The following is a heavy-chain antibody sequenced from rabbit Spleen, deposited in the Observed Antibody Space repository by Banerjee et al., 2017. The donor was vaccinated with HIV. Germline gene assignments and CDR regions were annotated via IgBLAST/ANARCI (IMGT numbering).Heavy chain of an antibody. CDR3: ARDLASVVGWNFSL. V-gene: IGHV1S45*01. J-gene: IGHJ4*01. CDR1: GFSFSDRDV. CDR2: INTYTGKP. D-gene: IGHD3-1*01. Sequence: QEQLTETGGGLVKPEGSLTLSCKASGFSFSDRDVMCWVRQAPGKGLEWIACINTYTGKPVYATWAKGRFTISRTSSTTVTLQMTSLTAADTATHFCARDLASVVGWNFSLWGQGTLVTVS.